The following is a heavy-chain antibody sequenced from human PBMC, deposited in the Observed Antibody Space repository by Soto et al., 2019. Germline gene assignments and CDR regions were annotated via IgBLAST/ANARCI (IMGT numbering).Heavy chain of an antibody. CDR2: IYHSGST. CDR1: GGSISSGGYS. V-gene: IGHV4-30-2*01. D-gene: IGHD3-10*01. CDR3: ARGRWFGELLSPYWFDP. Sequence: SETLSLTCAVSGGSISSGGYSWSWIRQPPGKGLEWIGYIYHSGSTYYNPSLKSRVTLSVDRSKNQFSLKLSSVTAADTAVYYCARGRWFGELLSPYWFDPWGQGTLVTVSS. J-gene: IGHJ5*02.